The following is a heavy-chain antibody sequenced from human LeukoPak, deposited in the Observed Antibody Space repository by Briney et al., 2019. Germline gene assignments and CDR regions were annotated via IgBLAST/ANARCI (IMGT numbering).Heavy chain of an antibody. CDR1: GFSFSAYW. D-gene: IGHD6-19*01. V-gene: IGHV3-7*01. CDR2: INPVGTAT. J-gene: IGHJ4*02. Sequence: GGSLRLSCAASGFSFSAYWMMWVRQAPGAGLEFVANINPVGTATYYADPVKGRFTISRDNAKNLVYLQMNSLRAEDTAVYHCGRFGYVAGVDLWGQGTLVTVSS. CDR3: GRFGYVAGVDL.